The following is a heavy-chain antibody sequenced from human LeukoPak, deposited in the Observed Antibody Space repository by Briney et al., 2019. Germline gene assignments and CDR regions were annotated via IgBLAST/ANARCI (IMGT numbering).Heavy chain of an antibody. CDR2: IYYSGST. CDR3: ARQPLIGAYYYGSGTKAWFDP. J-gene: IGHJ5*02. Sequence: SETLSLTCTVSGGSISSSSYYWGWIRQPPGKGLEWIGSIYYSGSTYYNPSLKSRVTISVDTSKNQFSLKLSSVTAADTALYYCARQPLIGAYYYGSGTKAWFDPWGQGTLVTVSS. V-gene: IGHV4-39*01. CDR1: GGSISSSSYY. D-gene: IGHD3-10*01.